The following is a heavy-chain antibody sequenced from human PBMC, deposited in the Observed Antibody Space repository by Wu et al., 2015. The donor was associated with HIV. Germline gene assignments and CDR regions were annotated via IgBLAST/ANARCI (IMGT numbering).Heavy chain of an antibody. Sequence: KFQGRVTMTTDTSTSTAYMELRSLRSDDTAVYYCARAPKWFGELTARYFDYWGQGTLVTVSS. J-gene: IGHJ4*02. CDR3: ARAPKWFGELTARYFDY. D-gene: IGHD3-10*01. V-gene: IGHV1-18*01.